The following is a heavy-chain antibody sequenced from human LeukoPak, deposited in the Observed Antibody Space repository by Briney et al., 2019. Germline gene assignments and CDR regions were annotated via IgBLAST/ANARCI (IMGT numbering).Heavy chain of an antibody. CDR1: GFTFDDFG. D-gene: IGHD3-22*01. V-gene: IGHV3-20*04. CDR2: IDWNGGST. CDR3: AKGSDSSDYYYATDY. J-gene: IGHJ4*02. Sequence: GGSLRLSCAASGFTFDDFGMSWVRQVPGKGLEWVSGIDWNGGSTGYADSVKGRFTISRDNAKNSLYLVMNSLRAEDTAIYYCAKGSDSSDYYYATDYWGQGTLVTVSS.